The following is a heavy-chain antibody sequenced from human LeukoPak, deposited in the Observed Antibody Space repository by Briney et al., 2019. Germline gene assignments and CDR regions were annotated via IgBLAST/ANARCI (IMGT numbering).Heavy chain of an antibody. V-gene: IGHV3-49*04. CDR2: IRSKAYGGTT. Sequence: PGRSLRLSCTASGFTFCDYAMSWVRQAPGKGLEWVGFIRSKAYGGTTEYAAAVKGRFTISRDDSKSIAYLQMNSLKTEDTAVYYCTRGRYYYDSSGLYYWGQGTLVTVSS. CDR1: GFTFCDYA. D-gene: IGHD3-22*01. J-gene: IGHJ4*02. CDR3: TRGRYYYDSSGLYY.